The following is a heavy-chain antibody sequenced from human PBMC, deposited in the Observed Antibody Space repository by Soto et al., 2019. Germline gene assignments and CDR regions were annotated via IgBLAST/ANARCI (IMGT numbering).Heavy chain of an antibody. CDR3: ARVGSYYDILTGHSYYFDY. Sequence: TSETLSLTCTVSGGSISSGGYYWSWIRQHPGKGLEWIGYIYYSGSTYYNPSLKSRVTISVDTSKNQFSLKLSSVTAADTAVYYCARVGSYYDILTGHSYYFDYWGREPWSPSPQ. CDR2: IYYSGST. CDR1: GGSISSGGYY. D-gene: IGHD3-9*01. J-gene: IGHJ4*02. V-gene: IGHV4-31*03.